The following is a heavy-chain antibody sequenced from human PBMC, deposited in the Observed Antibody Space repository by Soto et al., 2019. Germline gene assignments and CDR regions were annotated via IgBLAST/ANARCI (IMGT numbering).Heavy chain of an antibody. J-gene: IGHJ4*02. CDR2: MYYGGST. D-gene: IGHD4-17*01. V-gene: IGHV4-59*01. Sequence: SETLSLTCTVSGGSIRSYYWNWIRQPPGKGHEWKGYMYYGGSTNYNTSLKSRVTVSGDTSKNEFSLKLRSVTAADTAVFYCARSTGYGDSYFDYSGQRILVTVSS. CDR3: ARSTGYGDSYFDY. CDR1: GGSIRSYY.